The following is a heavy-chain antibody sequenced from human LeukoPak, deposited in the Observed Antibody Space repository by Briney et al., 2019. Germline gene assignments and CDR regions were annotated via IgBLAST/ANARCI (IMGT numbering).Heavy chain of an antibody. CDR3: ARDDCSSTSCHTGQNNWFDP. J-gene: IGHJ5*02. Sequence: GASVKVSCKASGYTFTSYGISWVRQAPGQGLEWMGWISAYNGNTNYAQKLQGRVTMTTDTSTSTAYMELRSLRSGDTAVYYCARDDCSSTSCHTGQNNWFDPWGQGTLVTVSS. D-gene: IGHD2-2*01. V-gene: IGHV1-18*01. CDR2: ISAYNGNT. CDR1: GYTFTSYG.